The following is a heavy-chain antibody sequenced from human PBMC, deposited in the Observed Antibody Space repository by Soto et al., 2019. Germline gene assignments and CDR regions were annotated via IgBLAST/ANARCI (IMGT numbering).Heavy chain of an antibody. CDR3: ARPANTVEDHFDL. D-gene: IGHD4-17*01. J-gene: IGHJ4*02. CDR1: GYTFTMYW. CDR2: IYPSDSDT. V-gene: IGHV5-51*01. Sequence: GESLKISCQVSGYTFTMYWIGCVRQRPGKGLEWMGIIYPSDSDTRYSPSFQGQVTISADQSINTAYLQWDSLKASDTAIYYCARPANTVEDHFDLWGQGRAITVSS.